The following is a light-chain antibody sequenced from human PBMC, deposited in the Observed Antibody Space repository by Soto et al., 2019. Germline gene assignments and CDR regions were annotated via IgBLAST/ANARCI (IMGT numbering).Light chain of an antibody. J-gene: IGKJ4*01. CDR3: QQFNSPLT. CDR1: QGISSA. Sequence: AIQLTQSPSSLSASVGDRVTITCRASQGISSALAWYLQKPGKAPKLLIYDASSLESGVPSRFSGSGSGKDCTLTISSLHAEDFATYYCQQFNSPLTFGGGTKVEIK. V-gene: IGKV1-13*02. CDR2: DAS.